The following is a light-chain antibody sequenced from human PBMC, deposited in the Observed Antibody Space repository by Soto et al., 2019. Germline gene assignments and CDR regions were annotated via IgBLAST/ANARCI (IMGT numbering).Light chain of an antibody. CDR1: QSLLHSNGNTY. CDR2: LGS. J-gene: IGKJ1*01. CDR3: MQALHART. V-gene: IGKV2-28*01. Sequence: EIVVTQSPLSLPVTPGEPASISCKSSQSLLHSNGNTYLDWYLQKPGQSPQLLIYLGSNRASGXPXRFSGSGSGTDFTLNISRVEAEDVGVYYCMQALHARTFGQGTKVEIK.